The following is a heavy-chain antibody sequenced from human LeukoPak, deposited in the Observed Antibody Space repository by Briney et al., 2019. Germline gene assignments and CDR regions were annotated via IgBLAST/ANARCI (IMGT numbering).Heavy chain of an antibody. CDR2: IYPGDSDT. D-gene: IGHD3-10*01. CDR3: ARQYYYGSGSFGNYFDY. V-gene: IGHV5-51*01. CDR1: GYSFTSYC. Sequence: GESLKISCKGSGYSFTSYCIGWLRQMPGKDLEWMGSIYPGDSDTRYSPSFQGQVTISADKSISTAYLQWSSLKASDTAMYYCARQYYYGSGSFGNYFDYWGQGTLVTVSS. J-gene: IGHJ4*02.